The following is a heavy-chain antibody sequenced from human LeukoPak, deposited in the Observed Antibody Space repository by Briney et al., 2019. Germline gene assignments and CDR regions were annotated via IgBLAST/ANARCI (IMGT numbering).Heavy chain of an antibody. V-gene: IGHV1-69*05. D-gene: IGHD3-22*01. CDR2: IIPIFGTA. J-gene: IGHJ4*02. CDR1: GYTFTSYG. Sequence: GASVKVSCKASGYTFTSYGISWVRQAPGQGLEWMGRIIPIFGTANYAQKFQGRVTITTDESTSTAYMELSSLRSEDTAVYYCARSSSKDYYDSLWGQGTLVTVSS. CDR3: ARSSSKDYYDSL.